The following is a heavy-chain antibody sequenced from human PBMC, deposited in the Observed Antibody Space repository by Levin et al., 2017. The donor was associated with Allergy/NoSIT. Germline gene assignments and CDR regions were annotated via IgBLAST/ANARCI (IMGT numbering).Heavy chain of an antibody. D-gene: IGHD1-26*01. CDR1: GFSLSTSGVG. J-gene: IGHJ3*02. CDR2: LYWDDDK. Sequence: SGPTLVKPTQTLTLTCTFSGFSLSTSGVGVVWIRQPPGKALECLALLYWDDDKRYSPSLKSRLTIIVDTSKNQVVLTTINMDPVDTGAYYCENRGRIGPQGEDAFDSWGQGTMVTVSS. CDR3: ENRGRIGPQGEDAFDS. V-gene: IGHV2-5*02.